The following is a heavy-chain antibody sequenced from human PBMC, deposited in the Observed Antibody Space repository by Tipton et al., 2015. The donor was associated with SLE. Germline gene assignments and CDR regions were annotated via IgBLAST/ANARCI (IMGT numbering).Heavy chain of an antibody. CDR1: GYSISSGYY. Sequence: TLSLTCDVSGYSISSGYYWSWIRQSPGKGLEWIGEISHSGSTKYNPSLKSRVTISVDRSKNQFSLKVSSVTAADTALYYCASQNWNFYFWGQGALVTVSS. CDR3: ASQNWNFYF. D-gene: IGHD1-7*01. V-gene: IGHV4-34*01. J-gene: IGHJ4*02. CDR2: ISHSGST.